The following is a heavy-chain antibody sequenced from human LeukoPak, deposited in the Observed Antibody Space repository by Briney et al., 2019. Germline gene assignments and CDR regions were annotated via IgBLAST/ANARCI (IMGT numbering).Heavy chain of an antibody. CDR2: IYSGGST. Sequence: ETLSLTCTVSGGSISSYYMSWVRQAPGKGLEWVSVIYSGGSTYYADSVKGRFTISRDNSKNTLYLQMNSLRAEDTAVYYCARDSSGSYYNDYWGQGTLVTVSS. V-gene: IGHV3-53*01. D-gene: IGHD3-10*01. CDR1: GGSISSYY. J-gene: IGHJ4*02. CDR3: ARDSSGSYYNDY.